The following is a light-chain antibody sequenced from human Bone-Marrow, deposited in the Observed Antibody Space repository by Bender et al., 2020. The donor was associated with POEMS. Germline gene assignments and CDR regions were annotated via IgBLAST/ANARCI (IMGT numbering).Light chain of an antibody. V-gene: IGLV1-40*01. CDR3: QSYDSSLGASV. CDR1: TSNIGARYD. CDR2: ANN. Sequence: QSVLTQPPSVSGAPGQRVTMSCTGSTSNIGARYDVHWYQQLPGAAPTLLIYANNNRPSGVPDRVSGSRSGTSASLAITGVQAEDEADYYCQSYDSSLGASVFGGGTRMTVL. J-gene: IGLJ3*02.